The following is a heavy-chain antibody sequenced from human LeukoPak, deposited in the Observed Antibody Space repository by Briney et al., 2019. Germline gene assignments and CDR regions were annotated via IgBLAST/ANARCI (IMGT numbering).Heavy chain of an antibody. J-gene: IGHJ4*02. V-gene: IGHV3-30*18. CDR2: ISYDGSNK. CDR1: GFTFSSYG. CDR3: AKDQNYDILTGYYGY. Sequence: PGGSLRLSCAASGFTFSSYGMHWVRQAPGKGLEWVAVISYDGSNKYYADSVKGRLTISRDNSKNTLYLQMNSLRAEDTAVYYCAKDQNYDILTGYYGYWGQGTLVTVSS. D-gene: IGHD3-9*01.